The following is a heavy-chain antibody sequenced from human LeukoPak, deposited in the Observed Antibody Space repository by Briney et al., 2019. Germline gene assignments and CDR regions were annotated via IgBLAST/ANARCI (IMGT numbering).Heavy chain of an antibody. D-gene: IGHD2-15*01. V-gene: IGHV3-33*01. Sequence: PGGSLRLSCAASGFTFSSYGMHWVRQAPGKGLEWVALIWYDGNNKYYADSVKGRFTISRDNSKNMLYLQVNSLRAEDTAMFYCARSYCSGGSCYSGYYYGMDVWGKGTTVTVSS. CDR1: GFTFSSYG. J-gene: IGHJ6*04. CDR3: ARSYCSGGSCYSGYYYGMDV. CDR2: IWYDGNNK.